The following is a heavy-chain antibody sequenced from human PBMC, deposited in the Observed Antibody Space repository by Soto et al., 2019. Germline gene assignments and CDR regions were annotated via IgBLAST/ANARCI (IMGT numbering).Heavy chain of an antibody. CDR1: GYTFTSYG. Sequence: AAVKVSCKASGYTFTSYGISWVRQAPGQGLEWMGWISAYNGNTNYAQKLQGRVTMTTDTSTSTAYMELRSLRSDDTAVYYCARGSYDFWSGDYGMGVWGQGTTVTVSS. D-gene: IGHD3-3*01. J-gene: IGHJ6*02. CDR3: ARGSYDFWSGDYGMGV. V-gene: IGHV1-18*01. CDR2: ISAYNGNT.